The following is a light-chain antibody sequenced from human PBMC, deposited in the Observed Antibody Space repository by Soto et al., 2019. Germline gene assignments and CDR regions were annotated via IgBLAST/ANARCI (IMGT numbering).Light chain of an antibody. Sequence: QSVLTQPASVSGSPGQSITISCTGTSSYVGGYNYVSWYQQHPGKAPKLMIYDVSNRPSGISNRFSASKSGNTASLTISGLQAEDEADYFCSSYTSSSTQVFGTGTKVTVL. CDR1: SSYVGGYNY. J-gene: IGLJ1*01. CDR2: DVS. V-gene: IGLV2-14*01. CDR3: SSYTSSSTQV.